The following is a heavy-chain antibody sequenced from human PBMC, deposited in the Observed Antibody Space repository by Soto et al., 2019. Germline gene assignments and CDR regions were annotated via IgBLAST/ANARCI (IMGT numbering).Heavy chain of an antibody. CDR3: ARLLLGYCSGGSCYQRGYYYYGMDV. Sequence: PGESLKISCKGSGYSFTSYWIGWVRQMPGKGLEWMGIIYPGDSDTRYSPSFQGQVTISADKSISTAYLQWSSLKASDTAMYYCARLLLGYCSGGSCYQRGYYYYGMDVWGQGTTVTVSS. J-gene: IGHJ6*02. CDR1: GYSFTSYW. D-gene: IGHD2-15*01. V-gene: IGHV5-51*01. CDR2: IYPGDSDT.